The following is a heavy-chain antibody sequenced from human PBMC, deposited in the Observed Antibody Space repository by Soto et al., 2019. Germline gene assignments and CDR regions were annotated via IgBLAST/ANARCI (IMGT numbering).Heavy chain of an antibody. V-gene: IGHV1-46*01. CDR3: ARDYPPWYDSSGYPYYYGMDV. J-gene: IGHJ6*02. CDR2: INPSGGST. Sequence: QVQLVQSGAEVKKPGASVKVSCKASGYTFTSYYMHWVRQAPGQGLEWMGIINPSGGSTSYAQKFQGRVTMTRDTSTSTVYMELSSLRSEDTAVYYCARDYPPWYDSSGYPYYYGMDVWGQGTTVTVSS. CDR1: GYTFTSYY. D-gene: IGHD3-22*01.